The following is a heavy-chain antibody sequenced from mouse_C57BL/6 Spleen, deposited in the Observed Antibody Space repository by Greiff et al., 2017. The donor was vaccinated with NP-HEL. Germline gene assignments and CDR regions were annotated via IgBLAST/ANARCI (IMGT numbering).Heavy chain of an antibody. CDR1: GFTFSDYG. Sequence: EVKLQESGGGLVKPGGSLKLSCAASGFTFSDYGMHWVRQTPEKGLEWVAYISSGSSTIYYADTVKGRFTISRDNAKNTLFLQMTSLRSEDTAMYYCAKWDYYGSEYFDVWGTGTTVTVSS. CDR2: ISSGSSTI. CDR3: AKWDYYGSEYFDV. V-gene: IGHV5-17*01. D-gene: IGHD1-1*01. J-gene: IGHJ1*03.